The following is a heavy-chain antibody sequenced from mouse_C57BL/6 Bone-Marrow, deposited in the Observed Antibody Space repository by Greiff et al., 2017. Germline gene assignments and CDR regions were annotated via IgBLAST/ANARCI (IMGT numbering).Heavy chain of an antibody. V-gene: IGHV1-18*01. D-gene: IGHD2-3*01. CDR1: GYTFTDYN. J-gene: IGHJ1*03. CDR2: INPNNGGT. CDR3: AGMYYDGWVDV. Sequence: VQLKESGPELVKPGASVKISCKASGYTFTDYNMDWVKQSHGKSLEWIGDINPNNGGTIYNQKFKGKATLTVDKSSSTAYMELRSLTSEDTAVYYYAGMYYDGWVDVWGTGATVTVSS.